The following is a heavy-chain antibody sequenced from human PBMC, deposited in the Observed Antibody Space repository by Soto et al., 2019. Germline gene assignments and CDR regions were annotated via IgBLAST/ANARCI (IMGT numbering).Heavy chain of an antibody. CDR3: ARGAQCSSTNCFGSGAFDI. V-gene: IGHV3-21*01. CDR2: ISSSGSYI. Sequence: EVQLVESGGGLVKPGGSQRLSCAASGFTFSSDSMNWVCQAPGKGLEWVSSISSSGSYIYYADSVKGRFTISRDNAKNALYMQMHSLRAEDTALYYCARGAQCSSTNCFGSGAFDIWGQGTMVTVAS. CDR1: GFTFSSDS. D-gene: IGHD2-2*01. J-gene: IGHJ3*02.